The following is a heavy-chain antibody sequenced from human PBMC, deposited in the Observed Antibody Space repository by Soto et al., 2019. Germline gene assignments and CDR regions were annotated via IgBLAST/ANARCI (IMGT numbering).Heavy chain of an antibody. CDR2: IYYSGST. CDR1: GGSISSGGYY. CDR3: ARLHWGGSAHIWQNYFDY. D-gene: IGHD3-3*02. Sequence: TCTVSGGSISSGGYYWSWIRQHPGKGLEWIGYIYYSGSTYYNPSLKSRVTISVDTSKNQFSLKLSSVTAADTAVYYCARLHWGGSAHIWQNYFDYWGQGTQVTVSS. J-gene: IGHJ4*02. V-gene: IGHV4-31*03.